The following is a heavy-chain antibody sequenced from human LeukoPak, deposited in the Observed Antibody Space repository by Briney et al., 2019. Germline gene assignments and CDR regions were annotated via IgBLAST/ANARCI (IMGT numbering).Heavy chain of an antibody. D-gene: IGHD1-14*01. Sequence: PGGSLRLSCAASGFTFSSYWMHWVRQVPGKGLIWVSRINTDGSRTIYADSVKGRFTISRDNAKNTVSLHMTTLRGDDTAVYYCVADLLIRGGSWSVPSLDSWGQGILVTVSS. CDR3: VADLLIRGGSWSVPSLDS. V-gene: IGHV3-74*01. J-gene: IGHJ4*02. CDR1: GFTFSSYW. CDR2: INTDGSRT.